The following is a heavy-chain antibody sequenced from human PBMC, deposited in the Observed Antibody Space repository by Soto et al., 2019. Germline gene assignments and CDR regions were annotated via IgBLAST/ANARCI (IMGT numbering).Heavy chain of an antibody. Sequence: PSETLSLTCIVSGHSISSGDYYWSWIRQHPGKGLEWIGYIYYSGSTYYNPSLKSRVTISVETSKNQFSLKLSSVTAADTAVYYCARDISYYDSSGYYHDAFDIWGQGTMVTVSS. D-gene: IGHD3-22*01. CDR3: ARDISYYDSSGYYHDAFDI. CDR2: IYYSGST. J-gene: IGHJ3*02. CDR1: GHSISSGDYY. V-gene: IGHV4-31*03.